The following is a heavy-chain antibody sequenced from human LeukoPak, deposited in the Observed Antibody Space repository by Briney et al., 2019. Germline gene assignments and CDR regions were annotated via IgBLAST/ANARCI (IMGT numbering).Heavy chain of an antibody. Sequence: KPSETLSLTCTVSGVSISSYYWSWVRQPAGKGLEWIGRVYTSGITNYNPSLKSRLTLSLDTSKNQFSLKLSSVTAADTAVYYCARADGYNQEIDYWGQGTLVTVSS. CDR1: GVSISSYY. D-gene: IGHD5-24*01. J-gene: IGHJ4*02. CDR2: VYTSGIT. V-gene: IGHV4-4*07. CDR3: ARADGYNQEIDY.